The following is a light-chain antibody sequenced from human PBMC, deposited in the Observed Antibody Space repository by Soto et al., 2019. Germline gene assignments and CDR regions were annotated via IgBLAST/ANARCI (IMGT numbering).Light chain of an antibody. V-gene: IGKV3-11*01. CDR3: HQRSNWPRT. Sequence: EIVLTKSPATLSLFPGERATLYCRASQSVRTYLAWYQQKPGQAPRLLISPASNRATGIPARFSGSGSETDCTLTIDRLEAEDFAVYYCHQRSNWPRTFGGGTKVEIK. CDR2: PAS. CDR1: QSVRTY. J-gene: IGKJ4*01.